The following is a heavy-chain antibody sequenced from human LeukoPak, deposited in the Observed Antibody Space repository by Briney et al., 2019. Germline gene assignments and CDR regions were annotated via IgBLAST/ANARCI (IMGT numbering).Heavy chain of an antibody. CDR1: GGSISSSSYY. V-gene: IGHV4-39*07. CDR3: ARVDYYYGSGSFDP. D-gene: IGHD3-10*01. J-gene: IGHJ5*02. CDR2: IYYSGST. Sequence: SETLSLTCTVSGGSISSSSYYWGWIRQPPGKGLEWIGSIYYSGSTYYNPSLKSRVTISVDTSKNQFSLKLSSVTAADTAVYYCARVDYYYGSGSFDPWGQGTLVTVSS.